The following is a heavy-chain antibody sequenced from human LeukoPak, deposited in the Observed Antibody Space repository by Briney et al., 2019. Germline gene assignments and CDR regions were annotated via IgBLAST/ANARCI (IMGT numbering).Heavy chain of an antibody. CDR3: ARLVAYCAGDCLDH. D-gene: IGHD2-21*01. V-gene: IGHV4-59*08. Sequence: SETLSLTCSVSGGSIRSYYWSWIRQPPGKGLEWIAYIYYSGSTSYNPSLKSRVTISVDTSKNQFSLKLSSVTAADTAVYYCARLVAYCAGDCLDHWGQGTLVTVSS. J-gene: IGHJ4*02. CDR2: IYYSGST. CDR1: GGSIRSYY.